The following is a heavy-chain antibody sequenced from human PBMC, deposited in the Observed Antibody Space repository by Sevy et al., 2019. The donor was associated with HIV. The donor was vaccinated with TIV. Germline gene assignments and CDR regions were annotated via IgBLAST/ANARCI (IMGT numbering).Heavy chain of an antibody. J-gene: IGHJ5*02. D-gene: IGHD2-15*01. Sequence: SETLSLTCSVSGGSGGSISDYYWSWIRQPPVKGLEWIGYINYSRSTKFNPSLKSRVTISLDTSKNQFSLKLTSVTAADTAVYYCARGGTSLFAPWGQGTLVTVSS. CDR2: INYSRST. V-gene: IGHV4-59*01. CDR1: GGSGGSISDYY. CDR3: ARGGTSLFAP.